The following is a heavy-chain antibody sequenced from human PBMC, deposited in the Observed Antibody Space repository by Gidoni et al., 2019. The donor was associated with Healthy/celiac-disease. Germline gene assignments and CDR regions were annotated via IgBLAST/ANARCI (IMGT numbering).Heavy chain of an antibody. CDR2: ISSSSSTI. V-gene: IGHV3-48*02. D-gene: IGHD6-19*01. Sequence: EVQLVESGGGLVQPGGSLRLSCAASGFTFSSYSMNWVRQAPGKGLEWVSYISSSSSTIYYADSVKGRFTISRDNAKNSLYLQMNSLRDEDTAVYYCARGVEWLAGVYFDYWGQGTLVTVSS. CDR1: GFTFSSYS. CDR3: ARGVEWLAGVYFDY. J-gene: IGHJ4*02.